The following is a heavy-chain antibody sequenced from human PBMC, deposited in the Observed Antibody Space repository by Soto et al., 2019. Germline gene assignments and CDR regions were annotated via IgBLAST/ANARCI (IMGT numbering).Heavy chain of an antibody. D-gene: IGHD6-6*01. J-gene: IGHJ4*02. CDR1: GFTFSSYA. CDR2: ISGSDDST. CDR3: AKRSSSSTFDY. V-gene: IGHV3-23*01. Sequence: EVQLLESGGGLVQPGESLSLSYAASGFTFSSYAMSWVRQAPGKGLEWVSVISGSDDSTYYADSVKGRFTISRDNSKNTLYLQMNSLRAEDTAVYYCAKRSSSSTFDYWGQGTLVTVSS.